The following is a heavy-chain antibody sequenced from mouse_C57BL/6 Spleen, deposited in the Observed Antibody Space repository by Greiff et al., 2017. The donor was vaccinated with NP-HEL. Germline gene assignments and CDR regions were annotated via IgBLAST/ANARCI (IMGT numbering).Heavy chain of an antibody. CDR1: GFNIKDYY. CDR3: TTFRDYYGSSPWYFDV. CDR2: IDPEDGDT. Sequence: EVKLQESGAELVRPGASVKLSCTASGFNIKDYYMHWVKQRPEQGLEWIGRIDPEDGDTEYAPKFQGKATMTADTSSNTAYLQLSSLTSEDTAVYYCTTFRDYYGSSPWYFDVWGTGTTVTVSS. J-gene: IGHJ1*03. V-gene: IGHV14-1*01. D-gene: IGHD1-1*01.